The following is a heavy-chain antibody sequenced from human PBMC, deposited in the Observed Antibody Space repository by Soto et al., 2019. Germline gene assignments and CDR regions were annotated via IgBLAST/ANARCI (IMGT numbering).Heavy chain of an antibody. CDR3: AWAEGIAVAGTFDY. V-gene: IGHV4-39*01. Sequence: NPSETLSLTCTVSGGSISSSSYYWGWIRQPPGKGLEWIGSIYYSGSTYYNPSLKSRVTISVDTSKNQFSLKLSSVTAADTAVYYCAWAEGIAVAGTFDYWGQGTLVTVPQ. CDR1: GGSISSSSYY. CDR2: IYYSGST. D-gene: IGHD6-19*01. J-gene: IGHJ4*02.